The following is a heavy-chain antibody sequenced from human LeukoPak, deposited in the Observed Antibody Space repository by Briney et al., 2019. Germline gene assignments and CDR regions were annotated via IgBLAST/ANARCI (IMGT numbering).Heavy chain of an antibody. CDR1: GYSITSGQY. J-gene: IGHJ3*02. V-gene: IGHV4-61*02. Sequence: SETLSLTCTVSGYSITSGQYWSWIRQPAGKGLEWIGRIYTSGSTNYNPSLKSRVTISVDTSKNQFSLKLSSVTAADTAVYYCARDRYSYGPVDAFDIWGQGTMVTVSS. CDR2: IYTSGST. CDR3: ARDRYSYGPVDAFDI. D-gene: IGHD5-18*01.